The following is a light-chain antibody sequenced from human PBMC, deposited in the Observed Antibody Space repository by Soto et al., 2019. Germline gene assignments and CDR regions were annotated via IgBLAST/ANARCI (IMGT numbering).Light chain of an antibody. V-gene: IGKV3D-15*01. J-gene: IGKJ4*01. CDR3: QQYNDWALT. CDR1: QSVHKF. CDR2: GAS. Sequence: KVMRRSPRDLSVTPGVTATLSSKASQSVHKFLAWYKQTPGQTPRLISYGASTRPTGIPARFSASGSGTEFTLTILSLKSEASSVYYCQQYNDWALTFGAGTKVDIK.